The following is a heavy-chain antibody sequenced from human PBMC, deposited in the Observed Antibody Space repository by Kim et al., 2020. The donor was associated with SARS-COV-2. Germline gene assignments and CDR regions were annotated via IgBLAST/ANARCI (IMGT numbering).Heavy chain of an antibody. D-gene: IGHD3-3*01. V-gene: IGHV1-3*01. CDR2: INAGNGNT. Sequence: ASVKVSCKASGYTFTSYAMHWVRQAPGQRLEWMGWINAGNGNTKYSQKFQGRVTITRDTSASTAYMELSSLRSEDTAVYYCALNPQKRGIFGVVIIESYYGMDVWGQGTTVTVSS. CDR3: ALNPQKRGIFGVVIIESYYGMDV. CDR1: GYTFTSYA. J-gene: IGHJ6*02.